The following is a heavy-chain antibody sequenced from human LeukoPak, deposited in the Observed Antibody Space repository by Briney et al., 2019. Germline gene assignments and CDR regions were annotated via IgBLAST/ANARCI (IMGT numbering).Heavy chain of an antibody. V-gene: IGHV3-30*03. CDR3: ARDRGVSYFDY. J-gene: IGHJ4*02. D-gene: IGHD3-10*01. CDR1: GSTFSSSG. Sequence: PGRSLRLSCAASGSTFSSSGMHWVRQAPGKWLEWVAVISYDGSNKYYADTVKGRFTISRDNSKNTLYLQMNSLRAEETAMYYCARDRGVSYFDYWGQGTQVTVSS. CDR2: ISYDGSNK.